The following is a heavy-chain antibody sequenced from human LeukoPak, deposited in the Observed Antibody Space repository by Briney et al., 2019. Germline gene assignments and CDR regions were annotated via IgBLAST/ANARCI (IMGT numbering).Heavy chain of an antibody. J-gene: IGHJ4*02. CDR1: GFTFSSYA. CDR3: ARDGPYYYDSSGYSHWVYFDY. V-gene: IGHV3-23*01. Sequence: GGSLRLSCAASGFTFSSYAMSWVRQAPGKGLEWVSAISGSGGSTYYADSVKGRFTISRDNSKNTLYLQMNSLRAEDTAVYYCARDGPYYYDSSGYSHWVYFDYWGQGTLVTVSS. D-gene: IGHD3-22*01. CDR2: ISGSGGST.